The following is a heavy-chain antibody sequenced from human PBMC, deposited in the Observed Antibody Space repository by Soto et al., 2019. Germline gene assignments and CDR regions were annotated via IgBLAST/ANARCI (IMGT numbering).Heavy chain of an antibody. CDR3: ARLSTSPSKDLSSSYFSREV. CDR1: EYTFTNYW. Sequence: VESLKISCQGSEYTFTNYWIAWVRQIPWKGLEWLGIIYPFDSDTRYNPSFQGQVTISADKSINTAYLHWRSLKASDTAMFYCARLSTSPSKDLSSSYFSREVWGIENRVIVSS. J-gene: IGHJ6*04. V-gene: IGHV5-51*01. D-gene: IGHD2-2*01. CDR2: IYPFDSDT.